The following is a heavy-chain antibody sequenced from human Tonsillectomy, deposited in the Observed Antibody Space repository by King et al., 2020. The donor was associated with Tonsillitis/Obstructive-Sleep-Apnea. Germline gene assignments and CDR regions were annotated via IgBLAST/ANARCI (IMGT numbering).Heavy chain of an antibody. Sequence: VQLVESGGGLVQPGGSLRLSCAASGFTFSSYAMSWVRQAPGKGLEWVSAISGSGGGTYYADSVKGRFTISRDNSKNTLYLQMNSLRAGDTAVYYCAKYKSSGWYAWSSLAYWGQGTLVTVSS. CDR1: GFTFSSYA. V-gene: IGHV3-23*04. D-gene: IGHD6-19*01. J-gene: IGHJ4*02. CDR3: AKYKSSGWYAWSSLAY. CDR2: ISGSGGGT.